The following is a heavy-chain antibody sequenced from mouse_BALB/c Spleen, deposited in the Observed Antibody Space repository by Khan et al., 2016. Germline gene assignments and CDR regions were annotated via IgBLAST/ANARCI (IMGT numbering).Heavy chain of an antibody. CDR3: ARAWYLDY. CDR2: ISYDGSN. V-gene: IGHV3-6*02. Sequence: QLEESGPGLVKPSQSLSLTCSVTGYSITSGYYWNWIRQFPGNKLEWMGYISYDGSNNYNLSLKNRISITRDTSKNQFFLKLNSVTTVYTATYYCARAWYLDYWGQGTTLTVSS. CDR1: GYSITSGYY. J-gene: IGHJ2*01.